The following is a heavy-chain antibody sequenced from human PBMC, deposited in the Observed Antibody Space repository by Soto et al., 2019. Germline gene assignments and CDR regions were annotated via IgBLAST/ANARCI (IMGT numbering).Heavy chain of an antibody. CDR1: GGSFGNSA. V-gene: IGHV1-69*13. CDR3: ATGVIWIGYFTVDS. J-gene: IGHJ4*02. Sequence: GALVKVSCKASGGSFGNSAINWVRQTPGQGLEWLGGFIPVYRTLNYAQKFQGRVTITADESTGTAYMTLSSLASDDTAVYYCATGVIWIGYFTVDSWGQGTRVTVSS. CDR2: FIPVYRTL. D-gene: IGHD3-3*01.